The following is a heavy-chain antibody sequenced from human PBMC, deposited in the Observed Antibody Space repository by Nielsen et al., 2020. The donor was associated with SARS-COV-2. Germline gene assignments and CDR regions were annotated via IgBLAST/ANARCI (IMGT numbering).Heavy chain of an antibody. CDR2: IDPNTGCP. CDR1: RYSLTRYY. J-gene: IGHJ6*02. V-gene: IGHV1-2*02. D-gene: IGHD3-3*01. Sequence: ASVTVSCMASRYSLTRYYIHWVRPPPGQGVAWMGWIDPNTGCPNYAQKFQGRLTMTRDTSISTVYMDLSSLRSDDTAVYYCATSKITFFGVVIGGMDVWGQGTSVTVSS. CDR3: ATSKITFFGVVIGGMDV.